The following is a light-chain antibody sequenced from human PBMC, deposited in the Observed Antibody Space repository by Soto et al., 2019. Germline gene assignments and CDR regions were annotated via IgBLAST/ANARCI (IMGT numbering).Light chain of an antibody. V-gene: IGLV2-14*03. Sequence: CALTRPSSVSGAAGEGITISCTGATTFVSWYQQHPGKAPKLIIYDVINRPSGISKRFSGSKSGNTASLTISGLQAEDESVYYCNAFTTNDTFVFGTGTKVTVL. CDR1: TTF. CDR2: DVI. CDR3: NAFTTNDTFV. J-gene: IGLJ1*01.